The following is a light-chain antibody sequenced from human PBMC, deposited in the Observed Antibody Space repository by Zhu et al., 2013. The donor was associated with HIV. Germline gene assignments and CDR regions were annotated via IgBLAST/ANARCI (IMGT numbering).Light chain of an antibody. J-gene: IGLJ2*01. CDR3: SSFTSAATFV. CDR1: SSDVGSYNL. Sequence: QSALTQPAFVSGSPGQSITISCTGTSSDVGSYNLVSWYQQHPGKAPKVLIYEGSKRPSGVSNRFSGSKSGNVASLTISGLQPEDEADYYCSSFTSAATFVFGGGTKLTAL. V-gene: IGLV2-23*03. CDR2: EGS.